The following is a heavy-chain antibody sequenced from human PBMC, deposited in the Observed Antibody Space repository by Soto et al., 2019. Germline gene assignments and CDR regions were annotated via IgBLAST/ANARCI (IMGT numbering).Heavy chain of an antibody. D-gene: IGHD3-3*01. J-gene: IGHJ4*02. CDR1: GFTFSSYA. CDR2: ISYDGSNK. CDR3: ARGRGITIFDE. Sequence: QVQLVESGGGVVQPGRSLRLSCAASGFTFSSYAMHWVRQAPGKGLEWVAVISYDGSNKYYADSVKGRFTISRDNSKNTLYLQMNSLRAEDTAVYYWARGRGITIFDEWGQGTLVTVSS. V-gene: IGHV3-30-3*01.